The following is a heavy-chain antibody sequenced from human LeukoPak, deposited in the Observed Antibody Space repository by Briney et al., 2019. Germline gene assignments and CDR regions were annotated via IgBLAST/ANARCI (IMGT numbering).Heavy chain of an antibody. CDR1: GGSISSYY. J-gene: IGHJ4*02. V-gene: IGHV4-59*01. D-gene: IGHD6-13*01. CDR2: IYYSGST. CDR3: ASSIAAAGRNFDY. Sequence: SETLSLTRTVSGGSISSYYWSWIRQPPGKGLEWIGYIYYSGSTNYNPSLKSRVTISVDTSKNQFSLKLSSVTAADTAVYYCASSIAAAGRNFDYWGQGTLVTVSS.